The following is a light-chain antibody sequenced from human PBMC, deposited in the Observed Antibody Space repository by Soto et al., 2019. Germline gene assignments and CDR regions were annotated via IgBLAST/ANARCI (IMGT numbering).Light chain of an antibody. V-gene: IGKV3-20*01. CDR1: QSVSSSY. J-gene: IGKJ1*01. Sequence: EIVLTQSPGTLSLSPGARAPLSCRASQSVSSSYLHWYQQNPGQAPRLLIFGTSSRATGIPDRFIGGGSGTDFTLTISRLEPEDFAVYYCQQCGSLPGTFGQGTKVDIK. CDR2: GTS. CDR3: QQCGSLPGT.